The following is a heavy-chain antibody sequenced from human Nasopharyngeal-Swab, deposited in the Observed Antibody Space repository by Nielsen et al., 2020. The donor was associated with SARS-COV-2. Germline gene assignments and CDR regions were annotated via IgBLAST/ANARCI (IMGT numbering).Heavy chain of an antibody. CDR1: GYTFTGYY. V-gene: IGHV1-2*06. CDR3: ARGLGRLSQNDY. CDR2: INPNSGGT. J-gene: IGHJ4*02. Sequence: ASVKVSCKASGYTFTGYYMHWVRQAPGQGLEWMGRINPNSGGTNYAQKFQGRVTMTRDTSISTAYMELSRLRSDDTAVYYCARGLGRLSQNDYWGQGTLVTVSS. D-gene: IGHD3-16*02.